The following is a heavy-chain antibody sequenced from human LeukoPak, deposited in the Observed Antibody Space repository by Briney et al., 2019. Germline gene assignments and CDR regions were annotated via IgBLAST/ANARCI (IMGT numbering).Heavy chain of an antibody. CDR2: IKSKTDGGTT. CDR3: TMYFNPQWLASGENFDY. J-gene: IGHJ4*02. V-gene: IGHV3-15*01. CDR1: GFTFSNAW. D-gene: IGHD6-19*01. Sequence: GGSLRLSCAASGFTFSNAWMNWVRQAPGEGLEWVGRIKSKTDGGTTDCAAPVKGRFTISRDDSKNTVYLQMNSLKTEDTAVYYCTMYFNPQWLASGENFDYWGQGTLVTVSS.